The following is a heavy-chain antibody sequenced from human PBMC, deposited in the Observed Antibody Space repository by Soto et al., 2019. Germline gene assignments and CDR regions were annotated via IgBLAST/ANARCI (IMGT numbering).Heavy chain of an antibody. J-gene: IGHJ4*02. CDR1: GFTFSASV. V-gene: IGHV3-30*03. D-gene: IGHD3-3*01. CDR2: LSYGAKNK. CDR3: VREEFEDGRGHFTN. Sequence: QVLLVESGGGVVQPGGSLRLSCAASGFTFSASVMHWVRQAPGKGLEWMAILSYGAKNKYYADSVKGRFTISRDISESTLYLQMDSLRTEDTVVYYCVREEFEDGRGHFTNWGQGTLVSVSS.